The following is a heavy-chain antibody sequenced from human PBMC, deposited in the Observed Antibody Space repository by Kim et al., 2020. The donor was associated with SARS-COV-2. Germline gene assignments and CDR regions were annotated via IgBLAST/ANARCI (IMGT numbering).Heavy chain of an antibody. CDR1: GGPISSGGYY. J-gene: IGHJ6*02. CDR2: IYYSGST. V-gene: IGHV4-31*03. CDR3: ARDLFNSPYGMDV. Sequence: SETLSLTCTVSGGPISSGGYYWSWIRQHPGKGLEWIGYIYYSGSTYYNPSLKSRVTISVDTSKNQFSLKLSSVTAADTAVYYCARDLFNSPYGMDVWGQGTTVTVSS. D-gene: IGHD1-20*01.